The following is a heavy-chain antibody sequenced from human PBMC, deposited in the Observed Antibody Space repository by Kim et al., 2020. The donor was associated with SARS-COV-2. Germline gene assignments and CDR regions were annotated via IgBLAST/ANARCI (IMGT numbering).Heavy chain of an antibody. V-gene: IGHV3-23*05. Sequence: GGSLRLSCGASGFIFNNYAMSWVRQAQGRGLEWVATIGGYGKITLYGESVRGRFIVSRDNSKNSVSLQMTSLTADDSALYYCVKDLRQWLVSRRQAKYFSFGLDVWGPGTTVIVSS. J-gene: IGHJ6*02. CDR2: IGGYGKIT. CDR1: GFIFNNYA. D-gene: IGHD6-19*01. CDR3: VKDLRQWLVSRRQAKYFSFGLDV.